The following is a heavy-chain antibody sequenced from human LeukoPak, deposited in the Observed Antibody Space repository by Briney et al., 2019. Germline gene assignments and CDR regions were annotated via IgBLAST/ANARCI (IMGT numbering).Heavy chain of an antibody. D-gene: IGHD5-18*01. CDR3: AKRGYNYGPLDY. V-gene: IGHV3-23*01. J-gene: IGHJ4*02. CDR1: GFTFSSYA. CDR2: ISGSGDAT. Sequence: PGGSLRLSCAASGFTFSSYAMSWVRQVPGRGLEWVSTISGSGDATYHPDSAKGRFTVSRDNSKNTVYLQMNSLRADDTAVYYCAKRGYNYGPLDYWGQGTLVTVSS.